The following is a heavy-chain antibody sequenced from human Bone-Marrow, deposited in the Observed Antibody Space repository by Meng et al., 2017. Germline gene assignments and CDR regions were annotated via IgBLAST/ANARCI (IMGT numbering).Heavy chain of an antibody. V-gene: IGHV4-34*04. CDR3: ARGPTTMAHDFDY. D-gene: IGHD4-11*01. J-gene: IGHJ4*02. CDR2: INHSGST. CDR1: GGYFSDYY. Sequence: QVRLQQSGAGLLKPAETLSLTCVVSGGYFSDYYWSWIRQPPGKGQEWIGEINHSGSTNDHPSLEGRATISVDTSQNNLSLRLSSVTAADSAVYYCARGPTTMAHDFDYWGQGTLVTVSS.